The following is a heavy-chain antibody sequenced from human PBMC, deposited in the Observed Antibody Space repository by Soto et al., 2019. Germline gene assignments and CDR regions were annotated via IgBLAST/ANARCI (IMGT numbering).Heavy chain of an antibody. J-gene: IGHJ3*02. V-gene: IGHV4-61*01. CDR1: GGSISSSSYY. D-gene: IGHD2-2*03. Sequence: PSETLSLTCTVSGGSISSSSYYWGWIRQPPGKGLEWIGYIYNNGSTNYNPSLKSRVTISVDTSKNQVSLKLTSVTAADTAMYYCARDGSERPETIWGQGTMVTVSS. CDR2: IYNNGST. CDR3: ARDGSERPETI.